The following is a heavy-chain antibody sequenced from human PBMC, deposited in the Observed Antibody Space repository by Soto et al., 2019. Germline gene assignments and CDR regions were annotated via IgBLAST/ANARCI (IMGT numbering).Heavy chain of an antibody. J-gene: IGHJ4*02. V-gene: IGHV4-30-2*03. CDR1: GGSTSSGGYS. Sequence: PSETLSLTCAVSGGSTSSGGYSWSWLRQPPGKGLEWIGYISHSGSTYYNPSLKSRVTISVDTSKNQFSLKLSSVTAADTAVYYCARHTPAISISDHWGQGTLVTVSS. CDR2: ISHSGST. D-gene: IGHD2-15*01. CDR3: ARHTPAISISDH.